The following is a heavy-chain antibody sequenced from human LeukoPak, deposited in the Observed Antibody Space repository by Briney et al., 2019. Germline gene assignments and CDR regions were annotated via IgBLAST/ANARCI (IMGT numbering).Heavy chain of an antibody. Sequence: ASVKVSCKASGYTFTSYGIRWVRQAPGQGLEWMGWISAYNGNTNYAQKLQGRVTMTTDTSTSTAYMELRSLRSDDTAVYYCARVPTVTYYYYYMDVWGKGTTVTVSS. J-gene: IGHJ6*03. CDR3: ARVPTVTYYYYYMDV. CDR1: GYTFTSYG. V-gene: IGHV1-18*01. D-gene: IGHD4-11*01. CDR2: ISAYNGNT.